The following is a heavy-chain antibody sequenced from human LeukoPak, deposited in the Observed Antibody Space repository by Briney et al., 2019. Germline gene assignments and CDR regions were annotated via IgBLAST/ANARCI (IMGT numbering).Heavy chain of an antibody. V-gene: IGHV3-48*01. J-gene: IGHJ4*02. D-gene: IGHD5-12*01. CDR2: ISTTATNI. CDR3: ARVRIKVAAPSFYFNL. CDR1: GLRFSPQG. Sequence: GGSLRLSCEASGLRFSPQGMNWVRQAPGKGLEWIAYISTTATNIYYADSVKGRFTISRASGQNSVYLEMNNVRAEDTAVYYCARVRIKVAAPSFYFNLWGRGTLVTVSS.